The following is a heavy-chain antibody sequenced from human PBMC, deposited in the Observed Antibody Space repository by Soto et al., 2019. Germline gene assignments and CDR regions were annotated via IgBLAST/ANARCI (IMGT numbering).Heavy chain of an antibody. J-gene: IGHJ4*02. V-gene: IGHV3-48*01. D-gene: IGHD3-10*02. CDR2: ISGSSSMI. CDR3: ARDLNPRQEMLYVLLGY. CDR1: GFTFSSYS. Sequence: EVQLVESGGGLVQPGGSLRLSCAASGFTFSSYSMNWVRQAPGKGLEWVSYISGSSSMIYYADSVKGRFTISRDNAKNSLYLQMNSLRAEDTAVYYCARDLNPRQEMLYVLLGYWGQGTLVTVSS.